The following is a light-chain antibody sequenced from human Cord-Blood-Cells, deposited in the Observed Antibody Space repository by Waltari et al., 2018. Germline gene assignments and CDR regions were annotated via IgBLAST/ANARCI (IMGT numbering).Light chain of an antibody. V-gene: IGLV2-23*01. CDR3: CSYAGRDVV. Sequence: QSALTQPASVSGSPGQSITISCTGTSSDVGSYNLVSWYQQPPGKAPKLMIYEGSKRPSGVSNRFSGSKSGNTASLTISGLQAEDEADYYCCSYAGRDVVFGGGTKLTVL. CDR2: EGS. CDR1: SSDVGSYNL. J-gene: IGLJ2*01.